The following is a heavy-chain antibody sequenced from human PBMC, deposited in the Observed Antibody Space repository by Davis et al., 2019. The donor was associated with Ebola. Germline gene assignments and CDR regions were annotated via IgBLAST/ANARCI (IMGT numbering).Heavy chain of an antibody. Sequence: GESLKISCAASGFTFSIYTMNWVRQAPGKGLEWVSSIDSSSSYIYYADSVKGRITISRDSAKKSLYLQMNSLGAEDTAVYYCARDYSSSAFDYWGQGTLVTVSS. CDR3: ARDYSSSAFDY. J-gene: IGHJ4*02. CDR1: GFTFSIYT. V-gene: IGHV3-21*01. D-gene: IGHD6-6*01. CDR2: IDSSSSYI.